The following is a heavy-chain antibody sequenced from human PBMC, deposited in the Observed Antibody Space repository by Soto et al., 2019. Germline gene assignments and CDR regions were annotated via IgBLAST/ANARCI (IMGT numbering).Heavy chain of an antibody. CDR3: ARGRLRAVAGGSWGY. CDR2: INPNSGGT. D-gene: IGHD6-19*01. J-gene: IGHJ4*02. V-gene: IGHV1-2*02. CDR1: GYTFTGYS. Sequence: QVQLVQSGAEVKKPGASVKVSCKASGYTFTGYSMHWVRQAPGQGLEWMGWINPNSGGTNYAQKFQGRVTMTRDTSISTAYMELSRLRSDDTAVYYCARGRLRAVAGGSWGYWGQGTLVTVSS.